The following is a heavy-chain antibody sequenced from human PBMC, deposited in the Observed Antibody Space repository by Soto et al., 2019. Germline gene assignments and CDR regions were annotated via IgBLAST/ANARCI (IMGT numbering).Heavy chain of an antibody. CDR1: GFTFSTYS. D-gene: IGHD3-22*01. CDR2: ISSSSGDT. Sequence: EVQLVESGGGLVKPGGSLRLSCAASGFTFSTYSMNWVRQAPGKGLEWVSSISSSSGDTYYAASVKGRFTISRDNAKNSLYQQMNSLCAEDTAVYYCARGRGDSTVYVGGYWGQGPLVTVSS. J-gene: IGHJ4*02. V-gene: IGHV3-21*01. CDR3: ARGRGDSTVYVGGY.